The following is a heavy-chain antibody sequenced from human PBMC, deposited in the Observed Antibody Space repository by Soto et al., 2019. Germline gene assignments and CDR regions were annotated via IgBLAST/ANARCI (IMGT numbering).Heavy chain of an antibody. CDR1: GYNFDNYG. CDR2: ISGRNGHT. Sequence: ASVKVSCKTSGYNFDNYGINWLRQAPGHGPEWMGWISGRNGHTKYAHKFQGRVSMTTETRTATAYMELMSLTSDDTAVYYCAIDLAYVDLVATIGLLSEVFHYWGQGTLVTVSS. D-gene: IGHD5-12*01. CDR3: AIDLAYVDLVATIGLLSEVFHY. J-gene: IGHJ4*02. V-gene: IGHV1-18*01.